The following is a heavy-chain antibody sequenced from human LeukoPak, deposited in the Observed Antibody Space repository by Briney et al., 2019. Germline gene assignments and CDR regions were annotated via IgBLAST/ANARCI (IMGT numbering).Heavy chain of an antibody. Sequence: GASVKVSCKASGYTFSNYYIHWVRQAPGQGLEWMGIINSSSGSTSYAQKLQGRVTMTRDTSTSTLYMELSSLRSDDTAVYYCARDVDSSWYTNPSDYWGQGTLVTVSS. CDR2: INSSSGST. J-gene: IGHJ4*02. CDR3: ARDVDSSWYTNPSDY. CDR1: GYTFSNYY. V-gene: IGHV1-46*01. D-gene: IGHD6-13*01.